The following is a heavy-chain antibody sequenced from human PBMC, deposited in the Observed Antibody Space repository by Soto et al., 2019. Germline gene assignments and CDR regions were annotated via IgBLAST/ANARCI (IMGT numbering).Heavy chain of an antibody. CDR2: ISYDGSNE. J-gene: IGHJ6*02. V-gene: IGHV3-30*04. CDR3: ARDHYGMDV. CDR1: GFIFSNYA. Sequence: ESGGGVVQPGRSLRLSCAAFGFIFSNYAMHWVRQAPGKGLEWVAVISYDGSNEYYADSVKGRFTISRDNPKNTLYLQMNSLRAEDTAVYYCARDHYGMDVWGQGTTVTVSS.